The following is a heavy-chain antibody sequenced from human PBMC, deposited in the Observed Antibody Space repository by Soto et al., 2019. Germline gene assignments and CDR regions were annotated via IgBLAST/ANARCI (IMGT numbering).Heavy chain of an antibody. CDR1: GFTFTDSL. Sequence: ASVKVSCKTSGFTFTDSLIHWVRQAPGQGLEWMDWINPKRSTTDYPQKFQVRVTMTSDTSTSTAYMELSRLTFDDTAVYFCGREEAISFCLATWLQGTPVTVS. CDR3: GREEAISFCLAT. D-gene: IGHD3-16*02. V-gene: IGHV1-2*02. J-gene: IGHJ5*02. CDR2: INPKRSTT.